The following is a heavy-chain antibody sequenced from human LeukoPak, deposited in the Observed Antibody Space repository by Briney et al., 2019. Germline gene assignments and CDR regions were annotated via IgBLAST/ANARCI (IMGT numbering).Heavy chain of an antibody. CDR2: INPSGGST. D-gene: IGHD6-13*01. CDR3: ASASGSWYRPVDY. CDR1: EYTFTSYY. J-gene: IGHJ4*02. V-gene: IGHV1-46*01. Sequence: ASVKVSCKASEYTFTSYYMHWVRQAPGQGLEWMGIINPSGGSTSYAQKFQGRVTMTRDTSTSTVYMELSSLRSEDTAVYYCASASGSWYRPVDYWGQGTLVTVSS.